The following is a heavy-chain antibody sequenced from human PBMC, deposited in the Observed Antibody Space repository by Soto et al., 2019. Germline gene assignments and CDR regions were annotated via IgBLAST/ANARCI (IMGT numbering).Heavy chain of an antibody. J-gene: IGHJ4*02. CDR2: IIPNLGIT. CDR3: EKGKGYCSGASCQDFDY. V-gene: IGHV1-69*02. D-gene: IGHD2-15*01. CDR1: GGTLSSYT. Sequence: QVQLVQSGAEVKKPGSSVKVSCKASGGTLSSYTFSWVRQAPGQGLEWMGRIIPNLGITNYAQKVQGRITIIVDKATGRAFVELIRLRAGDTAVFCCEKGKGYCSGASCQDFDYWGQGTLVSVSS.